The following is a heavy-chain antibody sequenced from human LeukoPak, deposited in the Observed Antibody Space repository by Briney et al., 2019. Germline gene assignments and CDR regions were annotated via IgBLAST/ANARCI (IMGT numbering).Heavy chain of an antibody. J-gene: IGHJ4*02. CDR1: GNTFTSYD. CDR3: ARGPPNWGYDY. V-gene: IGHV1-8*01. D-gene: IGHD7-27*01. CDR2: MSPNSGNT. Sequence: VASVRVSCKASGNTFTSYDFNWVRQATGQELEWMGWMSPNSGNTGYAQKFQGRVTMTRNTSMSTAYMELSSLRSEDTAVYYCARGPPNWGYDYWGQGTLVTVSS.